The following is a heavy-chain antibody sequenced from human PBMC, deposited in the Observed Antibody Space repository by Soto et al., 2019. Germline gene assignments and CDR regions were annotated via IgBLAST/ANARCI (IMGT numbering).Heavy chain of an antibody. V-gene: IGHV3-53*01. CDR1: GFSVTSNY. CDR2: IYAGGNT. Sequence: VQLVESGGTLVQPGGSLRLSCAASGFSVTSNYMTWVRQAPGKGLECVSVIYAGGNTYYPDSVKGRFTISSDNSKNTLFLQMINLRAEDTAVYYCARVTTFYDILTSSYALNYFDYWGQGTRVTVSS. J-gene: IGHJ4*02. D-gene: IGHD3-9*01. CDR3: ARVTTFYDILTSSYALNYFDY.